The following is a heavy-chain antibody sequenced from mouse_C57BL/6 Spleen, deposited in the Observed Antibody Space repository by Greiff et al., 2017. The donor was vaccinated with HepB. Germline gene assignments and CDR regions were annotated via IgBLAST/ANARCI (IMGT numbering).Heavy chain of an antibody. Sequence: QVQLKQPGAELVMPGASVKLSCKASGYTLTSYWMHWVKQRPGQGLEWIGEIDPSDSYTNYNQKFKGKSTLTVDKSSSTAYMQLSSLTSEDSAVYYCARRSDYYGSSSYAMDYWGQGTSVTVSS. J-gene: IGHJ4*01. CDR3: ARRSDYYGSSSYAMDY. CDR2: IDPSDSYT. D-gene: IGHD1-1*01. V-gene: IGHV1-69*01. CDR1: GYTLTSYW.